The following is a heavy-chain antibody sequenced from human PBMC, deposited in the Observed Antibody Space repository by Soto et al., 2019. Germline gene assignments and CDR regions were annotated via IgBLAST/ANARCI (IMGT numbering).Heavy chain of an antibody. J-gene: IGHJ6*02. V-gene: IGHV1-2*02. CDR3: ARDRDTVQGVTVYYGMDV. D-gene: IGHD3-10*01. CDR1: GYTFTGYY. CDR2: INPNSGGT. Sequence: GASVKVSCKASGYTFTGYYMHWVRQAPGQGLEWMGWINPNSGGTNYAQKFQGRVTMTRDTSISTAYMELSRLRSDDTAVYYCARDRDTVQGVTVYYGMDVWGQGTTVTVSS.